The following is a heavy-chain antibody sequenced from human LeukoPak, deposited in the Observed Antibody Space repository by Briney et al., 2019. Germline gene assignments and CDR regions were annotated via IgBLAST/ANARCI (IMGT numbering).Heavy chain of an antibody. Sequence: PGGSLRLSCAASGFTFRRYAMSWVRQAPGKGLEWVSSISGSGSSTYYAESVKGRFTISRDNNKIKLYLQMNSLRAEATAVYYCAKVRFRAGTPGNYFDYWGQGTLVTVSS. V-gene: IGHV3-23*01. D-gene: IGHD3-10*01. CDR3: AKVRFRAGTPGNYFDY. CDR1: GFTFRRYA. CDR2: ISGSGSST. J-gene: IGHJ4*02.